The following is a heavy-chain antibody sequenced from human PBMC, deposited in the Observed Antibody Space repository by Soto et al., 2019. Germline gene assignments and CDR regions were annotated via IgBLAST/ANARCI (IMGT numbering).Heavy chain of an antibody. Sequence: GGSLRLSCAASGFTFSSYAMSWVRQAPGKGLEWVSAISGSGGSTYYADSVKGRFTISRDNSKNTLYLQMNSLRAEDTAVYYCAKDAKRKTFTMIVVVRTTYFDYWGQGTLVTVSS. V-gene: IGHV3-23*01. CDR3: AKDAKRKTFTMIVVVRTTYFDY. CDR2: ISGSGGST. J-gene: IGHJ4*02. D-gene: IGHD3-22*01. CDR1: GFTFSSYA.